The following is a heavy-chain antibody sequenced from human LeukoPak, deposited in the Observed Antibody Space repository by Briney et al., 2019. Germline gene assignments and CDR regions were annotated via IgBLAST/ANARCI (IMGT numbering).Heavy chain of an antibody. V-gene: IGHV3-30-3*01. Sequence: PGGSLRLSCAASGFTFSSYAMHWVRQAPGKGLEWVAVISYDGSNKYYADSVKGRFTISRDNSKNTLYLQMNSLRAEDTAVYYCARPHSKDYGGNSGNFQHWGQGTLVTVSS. CDR2: ISYDGSNK. CDR3: ARPHSKDYGGNSGNFQH. CDR1: GFTFSSYA. D-gene: IGHD4-23*01. J-gene: IGHJ1*01.